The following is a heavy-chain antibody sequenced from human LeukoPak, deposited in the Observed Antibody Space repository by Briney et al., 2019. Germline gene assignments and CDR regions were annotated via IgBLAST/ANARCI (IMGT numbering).Heavy chain of an antibody. V-gene: IGHV4-34*01. CDR1: GGPFSGYY. CDR3: AGRVIAAAGTSPVRYFHH. Sequence: SETLSLTCAVYGGPFSGYYWSWIRQPPGKGLEWIGEINHSGSTNYNPSLKSRVTISVDTSKNQFSLKLSSVTAADTAVYYCAGRVIAAAGTSPVRYFHHWGQGTLVTVSS. J-gene: IGHJ1*01. CDR2: INHSGST. D-gene: IGHD6-13*01.